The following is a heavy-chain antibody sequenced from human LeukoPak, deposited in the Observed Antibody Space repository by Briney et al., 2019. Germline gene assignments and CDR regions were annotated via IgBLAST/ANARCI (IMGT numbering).Heavy chain of an antibody. CDR1: GFTFDDYA. Sequence: PGGSLRLSCAASGFTFDDYAMHWVRQAPGKGLEWVSGISWNSGGIGYADSVKGRFTISRDNAKNSLYLQMNSLRAEDTALYYCAKDLVLGGTTGFDYWGQGTLVTVSS. CDR3: AKDLVLGGTTGFDY. V-gene: IGHV3-9*01. CDR2: ISWNSGGI. D-gene: IGHD3-16*01. J-gene: IGHJ4*02.